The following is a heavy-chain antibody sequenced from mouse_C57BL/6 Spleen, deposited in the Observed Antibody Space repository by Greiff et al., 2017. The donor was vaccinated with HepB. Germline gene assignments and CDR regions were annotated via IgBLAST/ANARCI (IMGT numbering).Heavy chain of an antibody. CDR2: ISSGSSTI. CDR1: GFTFSDYG. J-gene: IGHJ4*01. CDR3: ARRTAQAPYAMDY. V-gene: IGHV5-17*01. D-gene: IGHD3-2*02. Sequence: EVKLMESGGGLVKPGGSLKLSCAASGFTFSDYGMHWVRQAPGKGLEWVAYISSGSSTIYYADTVKGRFTISRDNAKNTLFLQMTSLRSEDTAMYYCARRTAQAPYAMDYWGQGTSVTVSS.